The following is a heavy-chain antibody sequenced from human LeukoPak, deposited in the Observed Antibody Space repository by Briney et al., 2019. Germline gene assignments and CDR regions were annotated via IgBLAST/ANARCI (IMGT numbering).Heavy chain of an antibody. Sequence: KPSETLSLTCAVYGGSFSGYYWSWIRQPPGKGLEWIGEINHSGSTNYNPSLKSRVTISVDTSKNQFSLKLSSVTVADTAVYYCARGGPRYCSGGSCYFGYWGQGTLVTVSS. V-gene: IGHV4-34*01. CDR2: INHSGST. CDR3: ARGGPRYCSGGSCYFGY. CDR1: GGSFSGYY. J-gene: IGHJ4*02. D-gene: IGHD2-15*01.